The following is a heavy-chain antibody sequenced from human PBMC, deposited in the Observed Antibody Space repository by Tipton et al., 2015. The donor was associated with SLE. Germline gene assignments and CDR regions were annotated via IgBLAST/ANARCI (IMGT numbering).Heavy chain of an antibody. Sequence: SLRLSCAASGFTFSSYEMNWVRQAPGKGLEWVSYISSSGSTIYYADSVKGRFTISRDNAKNSLYLQMNSLRAEDTAVYYCAREGGGDPRFDYWGQGTLVTVSS. CDR1: GFTFSSYE. J-gene: IGHJ4*02. CDR2: ISSSGSTI. D-gene: IGHD2-21*02. V-gene: IGHV3-48*03. CDR3: AREGGGDPRFDY.